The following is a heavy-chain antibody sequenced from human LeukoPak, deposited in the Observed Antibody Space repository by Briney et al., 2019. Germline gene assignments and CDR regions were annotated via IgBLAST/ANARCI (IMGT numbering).Heavy chain of an antibody. CDR3: AKDLGSSTSCDY. CDR2: ISGSGGST. V-gene: IGHV3-23*01. J-gene: IGHJ4*02. D-gene: IGHD2-2*01. Sequence: TGGSLRLSCAASGFTFSSYAMSWVRQAPGKGLEWVLAISGSGGSTYYADSVKGRFTISRDNSKNTLYLQMNSLRAEDTAVYYCAKDLGSSTSCDYWGQGTLVTVSS. CDR1: GFTFSSYA.